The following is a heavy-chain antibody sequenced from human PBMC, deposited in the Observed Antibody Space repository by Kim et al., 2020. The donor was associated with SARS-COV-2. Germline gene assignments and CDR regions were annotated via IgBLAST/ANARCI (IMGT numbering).Heavy chain of an antibody. CDR3: ARSFLWFGELLPPSWVSFYFDS. D-gene: IGHD3-10*01. CDR2: IYYSGST. V-gene: IGHV4-39*01. CDR1: GGSISSSSYY. J-gene: IGHJ4*02. Sequence: SETLSLTCTVSGGSISSSSYYWGWIRQPPGKGLEWIGSIYYSGSTYYNPSLKSRVTIAVDTSKNQFSLKLRSVTAADTAVYYCARSFLWFGELLPPSWVSFYFDSWGQGPLFTVSS.